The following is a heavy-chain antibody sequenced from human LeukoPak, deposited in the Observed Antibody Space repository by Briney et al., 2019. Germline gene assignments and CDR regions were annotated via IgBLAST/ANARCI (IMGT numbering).Heavy chain of an antibody. CDR1: GFSFSSYW. Sequence: GGSRRLSCAASGFSFSSYWMSWVRQAPGKGLEWVANIKEDESEKNYVDSVKGRISISRDNAKNSLYLQMNSLRAEDTAVYYCARDLGYSSFDYWGQGTLVTVSS. V-gene: IGHV3-7*01. J-gene: IGHJ4*02. CDR3: ARDLGYSSFDY. CDR2: IKEDESEK. D-gene: IGHD6-13*01.